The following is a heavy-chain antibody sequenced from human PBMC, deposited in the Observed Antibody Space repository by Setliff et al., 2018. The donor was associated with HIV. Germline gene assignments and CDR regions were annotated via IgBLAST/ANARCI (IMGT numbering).Heavy chain of an antibody. V-gene: IGHV1-46*01. CDR2: LKPSTGST. J-gene: IGHJ4*02. CDR3: ARDGGDGSGYYYADY. Sequence: ASVKVSCKASGYTFTSFFIHWVRQAPGQGLEWMGILKPSTGSTNYTEKFQGRVTMTRDTSSTTVYMELRSLRSEETAVFYCARDGGDGSGYYYADYWGQGTLVTVSS. CDR1: GYTFTSFF. D-gene: IGHD3-22*01.